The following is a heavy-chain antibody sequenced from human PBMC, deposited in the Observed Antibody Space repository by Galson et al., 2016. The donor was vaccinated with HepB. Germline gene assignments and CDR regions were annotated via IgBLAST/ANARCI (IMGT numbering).Heavy chain of an antibody. V-gene: IGHV3-43*01. CDR3: VKEHYVGWPNLES. Sequence: SLRLSCAASGFIFHAYSMHWVRQAPGKGLEWVSVDSWAEYGTFYADSVKGRFTSSRDNSKNAVYLQMNSLRTEDTALYYCVKEHYVGWPNLESWGQGTLVIVSS. CDR2: DSWAEYGT. CDR1: GFIFHAYS. J-gene: IGHJ4*02. D-gene: IGHD3-16*01.